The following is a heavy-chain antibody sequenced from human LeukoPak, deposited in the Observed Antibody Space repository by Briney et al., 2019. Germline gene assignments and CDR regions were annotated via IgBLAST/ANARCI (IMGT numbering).Heavy chain of an antibody. J-gene: IGHJ4*02. V-gene: IGHV3-48*04. CDR2: ISSGGHSI. CDR1: GFTFSSYS. CDR3: ARGFYGSGLYYFDY. D-gene: IGHD3-10*01. Sequence: GGSLRLSCAASGFTFSSYSMNWVRQAPGKGLEWVSYISSGGHSIYYSDSVKGRFTISRDNAKDSLYLQMNSLRAEDTAVYYCARGFYGSGLYYFDYWGQGTLVTVSS.